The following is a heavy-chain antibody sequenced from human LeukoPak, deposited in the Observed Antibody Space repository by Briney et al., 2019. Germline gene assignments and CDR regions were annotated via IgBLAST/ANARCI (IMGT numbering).Heavy chain of an antibody. D-gene: IGHD5-12*01. CDR1: GATFSTYG. CDR2: IRYDGNYK. Sequence: GVSLRLSCAASGATFSTYGLHWVRQAPGKGLEWVTFIRYDGNYKYYADSVKGRFTISGDNSKNTLYLQMNSLRADDTAVYYCAKAAEWLRSPFDYWGQGTLVTVSS. CDR3: AKAAEWLRSPFDY. V-gene: IGHV3-30*02. J-gene: IGHJ4*02.